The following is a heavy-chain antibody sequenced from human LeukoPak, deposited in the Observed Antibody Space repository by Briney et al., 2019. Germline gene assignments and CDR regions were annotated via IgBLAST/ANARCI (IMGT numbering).Heavy chain of an antibody. CDR1: GFTFGNYA. V-gene: IGHV3-49*04. J-gene: IGHJ4*02. CDR3: TREGQLEPYDRSFDY. Sequence: GRSLRLSCTASGFTFGNYAMSWVRQAPGKGLEWVGFIRSKAYGGTTEYAASVKGRFTISRDDSKSIAYLQMNSLKTEDTAVYYCTREGQLEPYDRSFDYWGQGTLVTVSS. CDR2: IRSKAYGGTT. D-gene: IGHD1-1*01.